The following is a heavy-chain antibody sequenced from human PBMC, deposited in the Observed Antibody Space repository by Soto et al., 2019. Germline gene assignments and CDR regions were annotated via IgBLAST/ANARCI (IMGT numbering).Heavy chain of an antibody. Sequence: QITLKESGPTLMKPTQTLTLTCTLSGFSLSTSGVGVAWIRQTPEKALEWLALIYWDDDKRYSPYLKSRLTITKDTSKSQVVLTMTNMDPVDTATYYCARYFYESSDYSAWDYGMAVWGQGTTVTVSS. J-gene: IGHJ6*02. CDR3: ARYFYESSDYSAWDYGMAV. D-gene: IGHD3-22*01. CDR2: IYWDDDK. CDR1: GFSLSTSGVG. V-gene: IGHV2-5*02.